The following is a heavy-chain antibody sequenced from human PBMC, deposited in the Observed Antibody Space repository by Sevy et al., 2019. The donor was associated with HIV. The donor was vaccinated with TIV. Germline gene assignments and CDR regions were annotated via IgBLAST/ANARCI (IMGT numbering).Heavy chain of an antibody. CDR2: MKHDGSEK. CDR1: GFTFSSYW. CDR3: VRGGGGGYSYSLDC. J-gene: IGHJ4*02. V-gene: IGHV3-7*01. Sequence: GGSLRLSCVASGFTFSSYWMSWVRQAPGKGLEWVATMKHDGSEKYYVDSVKGRFTISRDNAKNSLYLQMNSLRAEDTAVYYCVRGGGGGYSYSLDCWGQGTLVTVSS. D-gene: IGHD5-18*01.